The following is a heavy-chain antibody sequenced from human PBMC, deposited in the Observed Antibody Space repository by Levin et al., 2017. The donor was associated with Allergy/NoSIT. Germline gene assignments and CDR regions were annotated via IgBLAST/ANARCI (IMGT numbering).Heavy chain of an antibody. CDR3: ARYSYDSSGYPPYYYDGLDV. CDR1: GYTFSSYG. J-gene: IGHJ6*02. V-gene: IGHV1-18*01. D-gene: IGHD3-22*01. Sequence: ASVKVSCKASGYTFSSYGISWVRRAPGQGLEWMGWISGYNGKTNYAQKFQGRVTMTTDTSTGTAYMDLRSLRSDDTAVYFCARYSYDSSGYPPYYYDGLDVWGQGTSVTVSS. CDR2: ISGYNGKT.